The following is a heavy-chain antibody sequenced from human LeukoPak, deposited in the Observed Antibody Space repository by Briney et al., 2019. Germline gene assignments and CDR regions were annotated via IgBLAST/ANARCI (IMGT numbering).Heavy chain of an antibody. Sequence: ASVKVSCKASGYTFTGYYMHWVRQAPGQGLEWMGWINPNSGNTGYAQKFQGRVTMTRNTSISTAYMELSSLRSEDTAVYYCARQYYYDSSGYYSSLYYFDYWGQGTLVTVSS. V-gene: IGHV1-8*02. CDR2: INPNSGNT. CDR1: GYTFTGYY. J-gene: IGHJ4*02. D-gene: IGHD3-22*01. CDR3: ARQYYYDSSGYYSSLYYFDY.